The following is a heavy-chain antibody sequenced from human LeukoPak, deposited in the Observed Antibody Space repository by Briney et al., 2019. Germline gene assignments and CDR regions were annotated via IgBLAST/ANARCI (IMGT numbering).Heavy chain of an antibody. V-gene: IGHV1-69*05. J-gene: IGHJ4*02. CDR1: GGTFSSYA. CDR2: IIPIFGTA. D-gene: IGHD5-18*01. Sequence: SVKVSCKASGGTFSSYAISWVRHAPGQGLEWMGRIIPIFGTANYAQKFQGRVTITTDESTSTAYMELSSLRSEDTAVYYCARESQDTAMGDYFDYWGQGTLVTVSS. CDR3: ARESQDTAMGDYFDY.